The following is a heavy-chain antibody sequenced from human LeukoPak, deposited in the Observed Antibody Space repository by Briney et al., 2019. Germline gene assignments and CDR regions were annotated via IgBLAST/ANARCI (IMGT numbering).Heavy chain of an antibody. CDR3: ARVVGGSYYSANCFDY. Sequence: VASVKVSCKPSGYTFTSYGISWVRQAPGQGLEWMGWISAYNGNTNYAQKLQGRVTMTTDTSTSTAYMELRSLRFDDTAVYYCARVVGGSYYSANCFDYWGQGTLVTVSS. CDR1: GYTFTSYG. V-gene: IGHV1-18*01. CDR2: ISAYNGNT. J-gene: IGHJ4*02. D-gene: IGHD1-26*01.